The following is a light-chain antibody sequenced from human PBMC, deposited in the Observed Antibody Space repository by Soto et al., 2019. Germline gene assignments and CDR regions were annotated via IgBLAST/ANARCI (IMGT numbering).Light chain of an antibody. CDR2: AAY. J-gene: IGKJ1*01. Sequence: DLQMPQSPSSLSAFVVPSFPISVRASQGISNSLAWYQQRPGKAPKLLIYAAYTLQSGVPSRFSGSGSGTDFTLTISSLQPEDFATYYCQQDFNTPPTFGQGTKVDIK. V-gene: IGKV1-27*01. CDR3: QQDFNTPPT. CDR1: QGISNS.